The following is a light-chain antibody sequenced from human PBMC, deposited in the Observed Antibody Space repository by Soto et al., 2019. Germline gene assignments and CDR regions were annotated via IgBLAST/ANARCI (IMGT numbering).Light chain of an antibody. Sequence: QSALTQPASVSGSPGQSITISCSGTSSDVGNYNLVSWYQQHPGKAPKLMIYEGNKRPSGVSNRFSGSKSGTTASLTISGLQAEDEAEYYCCSYAGSYTGVFGGGTKVTVL. CDR2: EGN. CDR1: SSDVGNYNL. V-gene: IGLV2-23*01. J-gene: IGLJ3*02. CDR3: CSYAGSYTGV.